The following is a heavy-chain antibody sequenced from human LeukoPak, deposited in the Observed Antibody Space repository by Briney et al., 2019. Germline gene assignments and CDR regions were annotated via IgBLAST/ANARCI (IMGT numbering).Heavy chain of an antibody. CDR2: IYSGGST. Sequence: GGSLRLSCAASGFTVSNYHMSWVRQAPGKGLEWVSAIYSGGSTYYAGSVKGRFTISRDNSKSTLYLQMNSQRAEDAAVYYCAKDQIGHGRFDYWGQGTLVTVSS. V-gene: IGHV3-53*01. CDR3: AKDQIGHGRFDY. CDR1: GFTVSNYH. J-gene: IGHJ4*02. D-gene: IGHD3-10*01.